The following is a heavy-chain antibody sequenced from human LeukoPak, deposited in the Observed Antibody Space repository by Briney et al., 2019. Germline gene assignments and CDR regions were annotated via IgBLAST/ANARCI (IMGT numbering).Heavy chain of an antibody. CDR2: IIPIFGTA. CDR1: GGTFSSYA. V-gene: IGHV1-69*05. D-gene: IGHD1-26*01. J-gene: IGHJ4*02. CDR3: ARGMGATRVFDY. Sequence: ASVKVSCKASGGTFSSYAISWVRQAPGQGLELMGRIIPIFGTANYAQKFQGRVTITTDESTSTAYMELSSLRSEDTAVYYCARGMGATRVFDYWGQGTLVTVSS.